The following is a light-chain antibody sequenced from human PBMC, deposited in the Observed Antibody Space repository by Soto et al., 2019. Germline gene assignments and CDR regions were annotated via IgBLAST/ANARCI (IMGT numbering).Light chain of an antibody. J-gene: IGKJ4*01. CDR2: SAS. V-gene: IGKV3-20*01. CDR1: QSFSSIN. Sequence: EVVLTQSPGTLSLSPGERATLSCRASQSFSSINLAWYQHRPGQPPKLIVYSASRRATGIPDRFSGSGSGTDFTLTISRLEPEDFALYYCQRYGGSPPVTFGGGTKVDIK. CDR3: QRYGGSPPVT.